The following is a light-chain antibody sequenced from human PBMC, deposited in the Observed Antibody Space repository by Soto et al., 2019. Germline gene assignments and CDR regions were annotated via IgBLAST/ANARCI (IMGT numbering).Light chain of an antibody. CDR1: QTIMTY. CDR3: QQYNSYSQT. CDR2: AAS. V-gene: IGKV1-39*01. J-gene: IGKJ1*01. Sequence: DIQMTQSPSSLSASVGDEVTITCRASQTIMTYLNWYQLKPGKPPRLLIYAASSLQSGVPSRFSGSGSGTDFTLTISSLQPEDFATYYCQQYNSYSQTFGQGTKVDIK.